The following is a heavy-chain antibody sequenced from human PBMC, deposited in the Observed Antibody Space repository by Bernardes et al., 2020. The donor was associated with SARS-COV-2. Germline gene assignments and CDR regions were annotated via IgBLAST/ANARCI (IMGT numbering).Heavy chain of an antibody. CDR2: IKGDGTVT. V-gene: IGHV3-74*01. Sequence: GGSLRLSCAASGFSFSTYWLHWVRQVPGKGLVWVSRIKGDGTVTTYADSVKGRFTISRDNAKNTLYLQMNSLRAEDTAVYYCARDLVYGSGSNDVWGQGTTVTVSS. D-gene: IGHD3-10*01. CDR1: GFSFSTYW. CDR3: ARDLVYGSGSNDV. J-gene: IGHJ6*02.